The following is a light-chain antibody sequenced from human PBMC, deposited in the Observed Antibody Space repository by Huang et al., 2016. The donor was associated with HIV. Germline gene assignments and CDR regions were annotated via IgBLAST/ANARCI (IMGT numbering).Light chain of an antibody. CDR1: RSLLYSDGNTD. Sequence: DVVVTQSPLSLPVTLGQPASISCRSSRSLLYSDGNTDLNLFQPRPGPSPGRLTYKVSNWDSGVPDRLSGSGSGTDFTLKISRVEAEDVGVYYCMQVTQWPPYTFGQGTTGDQT. V-gene: IGKV2D-30*01. CDR3: MQVTQWPPYT. CDR2: KVS. J-gene: IGKJ2*01.